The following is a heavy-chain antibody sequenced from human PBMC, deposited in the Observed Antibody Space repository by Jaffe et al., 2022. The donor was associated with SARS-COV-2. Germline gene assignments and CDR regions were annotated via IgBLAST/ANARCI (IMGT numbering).Heavy chain of an antibody. CDR3: AHTDLDYYDSSGYYKAAYLDY. D-gene: IGHD3-22*01. J-gene: IGHJ4*02. V-gene: IGHV2-5*02. CDR2: IYWDDDK. Sequence: QITLKESGPTLVKPTQTLTLTCTFSGFSLSTSGVGVGWIRQPPGKALEWLALIYWDDDKRYSPSLKSRLTITKDTSKNQVVLTMTNMDPVDTATYYCAHTDLDYYDSSGYYKAAYLDYWGQGTLVTVSS. CDR1: GFSLSTSGVG.